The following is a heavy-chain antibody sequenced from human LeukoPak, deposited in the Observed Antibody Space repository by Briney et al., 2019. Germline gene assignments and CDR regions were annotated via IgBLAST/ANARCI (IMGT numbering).Heavy chain of an antibody. J-gene: IGHJ4*02. V-gene: IGHV3-7*01. D-gene: IGHD2-2*01. CDR1: GFTFSSYW. CDR2: IKQDGSEK. Sequence: GGSLRLSCAASGFTFSSYWMSWVRQAPGKGLEWVANIKQDGSEKYYVDSVKGRFTISRDNARNSLYLQMNSLRAEDTAVYYCARAIVVVLAANYYFDYWGQGTLVTVSS. CDR3: ARAIVVVLAANYYFDY.